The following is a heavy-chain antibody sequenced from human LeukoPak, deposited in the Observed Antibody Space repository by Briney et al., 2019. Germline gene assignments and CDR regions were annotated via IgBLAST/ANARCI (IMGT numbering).Heavy chain of an antibody. D-gene: IGHD3-22*01. CDR3: ATQPPNYDSIGYYFFGH. CDR1: GYSFTSYW. CDR2: IYPRDSDT. J-gene: IGHJ4*01. Sequence: GESLKISCKGSGYSFTSYWIGWVRQMPGKGLEWMSIIYPRDSDTKYSPSFQGQVVISVDKSINTAYLQWSSLKASDTATYYCATQPPNYDSIGYYFFGHWGQGTLVTVSP. V-gene: IGHV5-51*01.